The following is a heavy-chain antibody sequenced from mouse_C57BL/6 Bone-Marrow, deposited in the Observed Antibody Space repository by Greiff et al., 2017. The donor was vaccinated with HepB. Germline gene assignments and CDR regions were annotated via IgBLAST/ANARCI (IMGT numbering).Heavy chain of an antibody. CDR3: ARDQVVAPYYYAMDY. CDR1: GFTFSSYA. D-gene: IGHD1-1*01. Sequence: DVMLVESGGGLVKPGGSLKLSCAASGFTFSSYAMSWVCQTPEKRLEWVATISDGGSYTYYPDNVKGRFTISRDNAKNNLYLQMSHLKSEDTAMYYCARDQVVAPYYYAMDYWGQGTSVTVSS. V-gene: IGHV5-4*01. J-gene: IGHJ4*01. CDR2: ISDGGSYT.